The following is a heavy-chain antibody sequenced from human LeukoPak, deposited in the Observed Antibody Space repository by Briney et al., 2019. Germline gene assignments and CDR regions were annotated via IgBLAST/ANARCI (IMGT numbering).Heavy chain of an antibody. CDR3: ARSLRGYSYGFLV. CDR1: GGTFSSYA. D-gene: IGHD5-18*01. CDR2: IIPIFGTA. Sequence: GASVKVSCKASGGTFSSYAISWVRQAPGQGLEWTGGIIPIFGTANYAQKFQGRVTITADESTSTAYMELSSLRSEDTVVYYCARSLRGYSYGFLVWGQGTLVTVSS. V-gene: IGHV1-69*13. J-gene: IGHJ4*02.